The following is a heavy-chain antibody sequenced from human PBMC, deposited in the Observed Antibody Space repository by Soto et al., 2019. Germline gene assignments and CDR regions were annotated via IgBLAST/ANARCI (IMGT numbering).Heavy chain of an antibody. CDR1: GFTFSDYY. Sequence: LRLSCAASGFTFSDYYMSWIRQAPGKGLEWVSYIGSSDNIIYYADSVKGRFTISRDNAKNSLYLQMNSPRAEDTAVYYCARDLGYYESSGYFDYWGQGTLVTVSS. CDR3: ARDLGYYESSGYFDY. J-gene: IGHJ4*02. D-gene: IGHD3-22*01. CDR2: IGSSDNII. V-gene: IGHV3-11*01.